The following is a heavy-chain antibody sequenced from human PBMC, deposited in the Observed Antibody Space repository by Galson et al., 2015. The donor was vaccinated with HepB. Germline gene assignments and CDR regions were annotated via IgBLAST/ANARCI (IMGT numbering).Heavy chain of an antibody. CDR1: GFTFISYA. CDR2: ISSSGLNT. Sequence: SLRLSCAASGFTFISYAMIWVRQAPGKGLEWVSVISSSGLNTVYADSVKGRFTISRDNSKNSLHLQMNSLRAEDTAVYYCAKGGVAKYCITTSGQSDDYWGQGTLVTVSS. J-gene: IGHJ4*02. V-gene: IGHV3-23*01. CDR3: AKGGVAKYCITTSGQSDDY. D-gene: IGHD2/OR15-2a*01.